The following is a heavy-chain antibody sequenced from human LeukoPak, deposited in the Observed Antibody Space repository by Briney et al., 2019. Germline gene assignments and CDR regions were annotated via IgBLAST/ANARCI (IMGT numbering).Heavy chain of an antibody. J-gene: IGHJ4*02. V-gene: IGHV3-23*01. Sequence: PGGTLRLSCAASGFTFSSYGMSWVRQAPGKGLEWVSATSGSGGSTYYADSVKGRFTISRDNSKNTLYLQMNSLRAEDTAVYYCAKELNYYDSSGYYIRWGQGTLVTVSS. CDR1: GFTFSSYG. CDR2: TSGSGGST. CDR3: AKELNYYDSSGYYIR. D-gene: IGHD3-22*01.